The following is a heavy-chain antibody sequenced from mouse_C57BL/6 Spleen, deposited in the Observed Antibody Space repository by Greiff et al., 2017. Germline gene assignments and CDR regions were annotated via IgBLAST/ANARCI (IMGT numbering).Heavy chain of an antibody. CDR3: ARGDYAMDY. CDR1: GYAFSSSW. CDR2: IYPGDGAT. V-gene: IGHV1-82*01. J-gene: IGHJ4*01. Sequence: QVQLQQSGPELVKPGASVKISCKASGYAFSSSWMNWVKQRPGKGLEWIGRIYPGDGATNYNGKFKGKATLTADKSSSTAYMQLSSLTSEDSAVYFCARGDYAMDYWGQGTSVTVSS.